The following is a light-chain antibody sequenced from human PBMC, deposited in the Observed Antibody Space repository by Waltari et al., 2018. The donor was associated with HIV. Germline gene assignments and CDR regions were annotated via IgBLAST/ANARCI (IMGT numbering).Light chain of an antibody. J-gene: IGKJ2*01. V-gene: IGKV1-5*01. Sequence: DIQMTQSPSPLSASVGERVIITCRASQSINNWLAWYQQKPGETPKLLMHEASKLESGVPSRVIGTGSGTEFTLTINGLQPDDFATYYCQQYNRYPYTFGQGTKLEIK. CDR3: QQYNRYPYT. CDR2: EAS. CDR1: QSINNW.